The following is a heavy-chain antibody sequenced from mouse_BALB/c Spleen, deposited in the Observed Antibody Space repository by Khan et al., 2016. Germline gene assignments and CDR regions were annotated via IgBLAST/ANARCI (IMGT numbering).Heavy chain of an antibody. CDR2: INPDSSTI. CDR1: AFDFSRYW. V-gene: IGHV4-1*02. J-gene: IGHJ3*01. D-gene: IGHD2-4*01. Sequence: EVKLLESGGGLVQPGGSLKLSCAASAFDFSRYWMSWVRQAPGKGLEWIGEINPDSSTINYTPSLKDKFIISRDNAKNTLYLQMSKVRSEDTALYYCARHYDYGGGFAYWGQGTLVTVAA. CDR3: ARHYDYGGGFAY.